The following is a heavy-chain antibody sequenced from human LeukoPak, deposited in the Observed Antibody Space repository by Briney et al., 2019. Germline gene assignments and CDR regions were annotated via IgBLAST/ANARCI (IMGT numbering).Heavy chain of an antibody. CDR1: GGSISGYY. J-gene: IGHJ6*03. Sequence: SETLSLTCTVSGGSISGYYWSWIRQPPGKGLEWIGYVYYSGSTNYNPSLKSRVTISVDTSKNQFSLKLSSVTAADTAVYYCARDLPGYSNSWYYMDVWGKGTTVTVSS. D-gene: IGHD6-13*01. V-gene: IGHV4-59*01. CDR2: VYYSGST. CDR3: ARDLPGYSNSWYYMDV.